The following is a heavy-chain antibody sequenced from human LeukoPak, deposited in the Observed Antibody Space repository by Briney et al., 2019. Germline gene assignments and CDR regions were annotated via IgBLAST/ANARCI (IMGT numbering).Heavy chain of an antibody. D-gene: IGHD1-26*01. CDR1: GFTFSSYG. CDR2: IWYDGGNK. J-gene: IGHJ4*02. Sequence: GGSLRLSCVASGFTFSSYGMHWVRQAPGKGLEWVAAIWYDGGNKYYADSVKGRFTVSRDSPKNTLYLQMNSLRVEDTAVYYCAKDLTQSWEPDFRGQGNLVTVSS. CDR3: AKDLTQSWEPDF. V-gene: IGHV3-33*03.